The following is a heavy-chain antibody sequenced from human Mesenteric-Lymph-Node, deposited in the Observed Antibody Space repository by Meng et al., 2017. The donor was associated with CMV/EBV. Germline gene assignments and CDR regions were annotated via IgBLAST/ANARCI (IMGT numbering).Heavy chain of an antibody. V-gene: IGHV3-48*04. CDR2: ISSSSSSI. J-gene: IGHJ6*02. CDR1: GFTFSSYS. Sequence: GESLKISCAASGFTFSSYSMNWVRQAPGKGLEWISYISSSSSSIYYADSVKGRFTISRDNAKNSLNLRMNSLRAEDTAVYYCARDGIVEVAATTFQYYYYGMDVWGQGTTVTVSS. CDR3: ARDGIVEVAATTFQYYYYGMDV. D-gene: IGHD2-2*01.